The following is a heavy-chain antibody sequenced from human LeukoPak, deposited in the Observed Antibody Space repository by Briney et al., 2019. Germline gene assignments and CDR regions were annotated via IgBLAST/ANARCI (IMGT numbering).Heavy chain of an antibody. CDR3: AKQVVVVPAAYYYYGMDV. V-gene: IGHV3-30*18. CDR1: GFTFSSYG. Sequence: PGRSLRLSCAASGFTFSSYGMHWVRQAPGKGLEWVAVISYDGSNKYYADSVKGRFTISRDNSKNTLYLQMNSLRAEDTAVYYCAKQVVVVPAAYYYYGMDVWGQGTTVTVSS. J-gene: IGHJ6*02. CDR2: ISYDGSNK. D-gene: IGHD2-2*01.